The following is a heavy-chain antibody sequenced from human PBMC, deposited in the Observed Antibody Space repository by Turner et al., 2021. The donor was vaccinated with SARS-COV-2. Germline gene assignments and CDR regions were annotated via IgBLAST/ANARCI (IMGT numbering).Heavy chain of an antibody. CDR1: GFTFSNSA. Sequence: EVHLLESGGGLVPPGGSLQLSCAASGFTFSNSAMSWVRQAPGKGLEWVSTISSSGGTTYYAASVKGRFTISRDNSKNTLYLQMNSLRAGDTALYYCANVGSYFFDYWGQGTLVTVSS. J-gene: IGHJ4*02. CDR2: ISSSGGTT. D-gene: IGHD3-10*01. CDR3: ANVGSYFFDY. V-gene: IGHV3-23*01.